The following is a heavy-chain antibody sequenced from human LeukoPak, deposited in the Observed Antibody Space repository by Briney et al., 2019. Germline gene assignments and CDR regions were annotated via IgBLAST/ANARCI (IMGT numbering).Heavy chain of an antibody. CDR2: MHHSGSA. J-gene: IGHJ3*02. CDR3: ARYWWGYSSGFLGHSAFDI. Sequence: SETLSLTCTVSGGSISSYFWSWVRQSPGKGLEWIGFMHHSGSANSNPSLKSRVTISMDTSKNQFSLKMSSVTAADTAVYYCARYWWGYSSGFLGHSAFDIWGQGTMVTVSS. CDR1: GGSISSYF. V-gene: IGHV4-59*01. D-gene: IGHD3-22*01.